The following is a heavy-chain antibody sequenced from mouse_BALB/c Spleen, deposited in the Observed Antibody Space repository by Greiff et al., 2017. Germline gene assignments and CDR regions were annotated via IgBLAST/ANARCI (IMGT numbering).Heavy chain of an antibody. D-gene: IGHD1-1*01. J-gene: IGHJ3*01. CDR2: IDPANGNT. CDR3: APSLLRSPVAY. Sequence: VQLQQSGAELVKPGASVKLSCTASGFNIKDTYMHWVKQRPEQGLEWIGRIDPANGNTKYDPKFHGKATITADTSSNTAYLQLSSLTSEDTAVYYCAPSLLRSPVAYWGQGTLVTVSA. CDR1: GFNIKDTY. V-gene: IGHV14-3*02.